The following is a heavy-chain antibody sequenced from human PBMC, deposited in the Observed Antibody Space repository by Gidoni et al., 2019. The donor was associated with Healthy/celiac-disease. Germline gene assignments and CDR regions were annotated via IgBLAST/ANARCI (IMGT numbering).Heavy chain of an antibody. CDR3: ARGTTYYYDSSGYYYYFDY. Sequence: QVQLVQSGAEVKKPGASVKVSCKASGYTFTSYGISWVRQAPGQGLEWMGWISAYNGNTHYAQKLQGRVTMTTDTSTSTAYMELRSLRSDDTAVDYCARGTTYYYDSSGYYYYFDYWGQGTLVTVSS. CDR2: ISAYNGNT. V-gene: IGHV1-18*01. CDR1: GYTFTSYG. J-gene: IGHJ4*02. D-gene: IGHD3-22*01.